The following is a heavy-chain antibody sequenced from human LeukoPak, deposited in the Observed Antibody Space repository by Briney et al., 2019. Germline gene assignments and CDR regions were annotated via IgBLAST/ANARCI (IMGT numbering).Heavy chain of an antibody. CDR1: GFTYSTYT. Sequence: GGSLRLSCVASGFTYSTYTMNWVRQAPGKGLEWVSSISSRSTYIYYAGSVKGRFTISRDNAKHSLYLQMKSLRAEDTAVYYCARAPPYCGGDCSDWYFDLWGRGTLVTVSS. J-gene: IGHJ2*01. CDR3: ARAPPYCGGDCSDWYFDL. D-gene: IGHD2-21*02. V-gene: IGHV3-21*01. CDR2: ISSRSTYI.